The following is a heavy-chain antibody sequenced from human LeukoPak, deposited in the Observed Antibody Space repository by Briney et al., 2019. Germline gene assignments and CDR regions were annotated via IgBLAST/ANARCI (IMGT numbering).Heavy chain of an antibody. J-gene: IGHJ4*02. Sequence: GGSLRLSCAASGFTFSDYYMSWIRQAPGKGLEWVSYISSSGSTIYYADSVKGRFTISRDNAKNSPYLQMNSLRAEDTAVYYCARERQLAYYFDYWGQGTLATVSS. CDR1: GFTFSDYY. CDR3: ARERQLAYYFDY. D-gene: IGHD6-6*01. V-gene: IGHV3-11*04. CDR2: ISSSGSTI.